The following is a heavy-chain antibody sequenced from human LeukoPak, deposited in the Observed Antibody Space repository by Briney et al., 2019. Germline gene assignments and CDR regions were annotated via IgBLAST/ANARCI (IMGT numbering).Heavy chain of an antibody. D-gene: IGHD6-19*01. CDR3: AKAPDSSGRYYYGMDV. Sequence: GGSLRLSCAASGFTFSSYAMSWVRQAPGKGLEWVSAISGSGGSTYYADSVKGRFTISRDNSKNTLYLQMNSLRAEDTAVYYCAKAPDSSGRYYYGMDVWGQGTTVTVSS. CDR1: GFTFSSYA. J-gene: IGHJ6*02. CDR2: ISGSGGST. V-gene: IGHV3-23*01.